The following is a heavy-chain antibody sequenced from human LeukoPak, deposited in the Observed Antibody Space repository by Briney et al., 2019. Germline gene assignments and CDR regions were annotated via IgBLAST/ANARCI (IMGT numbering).Heavy chain of an antibody. J-gene: IGHJ4*02. CDR2: ISYDGSNK. CDR1: GFTFSSYG. CDR3: VKEYYYDSSGYYPYYFDY. V-gene: IGHV3-30*18. D-gene: IGHD3-22*01. Sequence: TGRSLRLSCAASGFTFSSYGMHWVRQAPGKGLEWVAVISYDGSNKYYADSVKGRFTISRDNSKNTLYLQMNSLRAEDTAAYYCVKEYYYDSSGYYPYYFDYWGQGTLVTVSS.